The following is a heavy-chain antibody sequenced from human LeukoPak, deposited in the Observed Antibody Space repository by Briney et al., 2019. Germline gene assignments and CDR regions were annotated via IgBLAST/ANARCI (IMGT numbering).Heavy chain of an antibody. J-gene: IGHJ4*02. Sequence: PGGSLRLSCAASGFTFSSYAMHWVRQAPGKGLEWVAVISYDGSNKYYADSVKGRFTISRDNSKNTLYLQMNSLRAEDTAVYYCILAGADAYYFDYWGQGTLVTVSS. D-gene: IGHD6-13*01. V-gene: IGHV3-30*04. CDR1: GFTFSSYA. CDR2: ISYDGSNK. CDR3: ILAGADAYYFDY.